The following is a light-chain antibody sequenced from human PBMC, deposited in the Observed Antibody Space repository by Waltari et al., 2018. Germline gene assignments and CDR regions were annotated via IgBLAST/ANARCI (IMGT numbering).Light chain of an antibody. J-gene: IGLJ2*01. V-gene: IGLV2-11*01. Sequence: QSALTQPRSVSGSPGQSVTIPCTGTSSDVGGYKSVSWYQQHPGKAPKLMIYDVSERPSGVPDRFSGSKSGNTASLTISGLQAEDEADYYCCSHAGSYVIFGGGTKLTVL. CDR2: DVS. CDR1: SSDVGGYKS. CDR3: CSHAGSYVI.